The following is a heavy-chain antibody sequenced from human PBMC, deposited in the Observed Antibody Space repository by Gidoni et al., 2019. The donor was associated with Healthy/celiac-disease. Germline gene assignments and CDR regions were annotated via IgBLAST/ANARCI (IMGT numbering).Heavy chain of an antibody. Sequence: QVQLQESGPGLVKPSQTLSLTCTVSGCPTTSGSYYWSWIRQPAGKGLEWIGRIYTSGSTNYNPSLKSRVTISVDTSKNQFSLKLSSVTAADTAVYYCARAPAAGDYYYYGMDVWGQGTTVTVSS. D-gene: IGHD6-13*01. CDR2: IYTSGST. V-gene: IGHV4-61*02. CDR1: GCPTTSGSYY. CDR3: ARAPAAGDYYYYGMDV. J-gene: IGHJ6*02.